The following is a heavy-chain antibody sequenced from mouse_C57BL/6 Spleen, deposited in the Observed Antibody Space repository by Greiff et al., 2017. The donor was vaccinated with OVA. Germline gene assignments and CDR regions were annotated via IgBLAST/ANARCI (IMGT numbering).Heavy chain of an antibody. CDR2: IWTGGGT. V-gene: IGHV2-9-1*01. CDR3: ARNGDYGSSPAWFAY. D-gene: IGHD1-1*01. CDR1: GFSLTSYA. Sequence: VKLMESGPGLVAPSQSLSITCTVSGFSLTSYAISWVRQPPGKGLEWLGVIWTGGGTNYNSALKSRLSISKDNSKSQVFLKMNSLQTDDTARYYCARNGDYGSSPAWFAYWGQGTLVTVSA. J-gene: IGHJ3*01.